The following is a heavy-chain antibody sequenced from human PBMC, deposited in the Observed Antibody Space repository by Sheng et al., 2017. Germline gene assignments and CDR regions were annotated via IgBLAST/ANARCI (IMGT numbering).Heavy chain of an antibody. CDR1: GGTFSNNA. J-gene: IGHJ3*01. Sequence: QVQLVQSGAEVKKPGSSVKVSCKASGGTFSNNAISWVRQAPGQGLEWMGGIIPLLNMTDDAQKFQGRVTITADKSTGTAYMELSSLRSEDTAVYYCARIKGYCSSATCTDAFDLWAKGQRSPSLQ. V-gene: IGHV1-69*04. CDR3: ARIKGYCSSATCTDAFDL. D-gene: IGHD2-2*01. CDR2: IIPLLNMT.